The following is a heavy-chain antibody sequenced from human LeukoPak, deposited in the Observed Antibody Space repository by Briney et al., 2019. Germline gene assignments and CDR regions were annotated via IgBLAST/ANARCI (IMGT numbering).Heavy chain of an antibody. CDR1: GFTFSSYS. D-gene: IGHD2/OR15-2a*01. CDR3: VKENMGPYYMDV. CDR2: ISSSSSYI. J-gene: IGHJ6*03. Sequence: GGSLRLSCAASGFTFSSYSMNWVRQAPGKGLEWVSSISSSSSYIYYADSVKGRFTISRDNAKNSLYLQMNSLRAEDTAVYYCVKENMGPYYMDVWGKGTTVTISS. V-gene: IGHV3-21*01.